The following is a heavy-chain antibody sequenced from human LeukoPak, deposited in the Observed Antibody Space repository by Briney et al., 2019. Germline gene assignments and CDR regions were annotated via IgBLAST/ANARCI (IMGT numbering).Heavy chain of an antibody. CDR3: ARGHTAVTRHFDF. CDR2: ISSGSSAI. CDR1: GFTFRSSW. J-gene: IGHJ4*02. Sequence: GGSLRLSCAASGFTFRSSWIHWVRQVPGKGLEWVSIISSGSSAIFSADALKGRFTISRDDAKNLLYLDMNSLRAEDTAVYYCARGHTAVTRHFDFWGQGTLVTVSS. D-gene: IGHD4-17*01. V-gene: IGHV3-21*01.